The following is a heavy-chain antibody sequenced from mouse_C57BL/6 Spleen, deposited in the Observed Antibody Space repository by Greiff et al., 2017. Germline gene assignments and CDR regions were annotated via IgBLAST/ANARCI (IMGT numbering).Heavy chain of an antibody. D-gene: IGHD1-1*01. Sequence: EVQLQQSGPELVKPGASVKISCKASGYTFTDYYMNWVKQSPGKSLEWIGDINPNNGGTSYNQKFKGKATLTVDKSSSTAYMELRSLTSEDAAVYCCERSPVYYGSGRPYFDVWGTGTTVTVSS. CDR3: ERSPVYYGSGRPYFDV. J-gene: IGHJ1*03. CDR2: INPNNGGT. CDR1: GYTFTDYY. V-gene: IGHV1-26*01.